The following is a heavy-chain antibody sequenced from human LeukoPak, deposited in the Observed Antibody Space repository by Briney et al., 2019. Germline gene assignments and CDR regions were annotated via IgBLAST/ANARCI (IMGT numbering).Heavy chain of an antibody. Sequence: ASVKVSRKVSGHTLTEQSMHWVRQAPGRGPEWMGGFDSEDGETIYAQKFQDRVAMTEDTSTDTAYMELSSLRSEDTAVCYCVTATQEIFGIHSHYFYYYMDVWGKGTTVTVSS. CDR3: VTATQEIFGIHSHYFYYYMDV. J-gene: IGHJ6*03. CDR2: FDSEDGET. D-gene: IGHD3-3*01. V-gene: IGHV1-24*01. CDR1: GHTLTEQS.